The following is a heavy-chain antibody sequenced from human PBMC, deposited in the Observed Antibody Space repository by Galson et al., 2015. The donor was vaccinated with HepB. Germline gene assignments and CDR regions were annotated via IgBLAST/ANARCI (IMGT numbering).Heavy chain of an antibody. CDR3: VKDMSGAVAGRSAFDI. CDR1: GFTFDDYA. Sequence: SLRLSCAASGFTFDDYAMHWVRQAPGKGLEWVSGFSRNSGYIGYGDSVRGRFTISRDNAKNSLYLQMNSLRAEDTAFYYCVKDMSGAVAGRSAFDIWGQGTMVTGSS. CDR2: FSRNSGYI. J-gene: IGHJ3*02. D-gene: IGHD6-19*01. V-gene: IGHV3-9*01.